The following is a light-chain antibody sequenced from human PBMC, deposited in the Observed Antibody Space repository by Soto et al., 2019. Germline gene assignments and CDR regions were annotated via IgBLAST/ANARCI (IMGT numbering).Light chain of an antibody. CDR2: DAS. V-gene: IGKV1-5*01. J-gene: IGKJ1*01. CDR3: QQYNTSLT. CDR1: QSISRW. Sequence: DIQMTQSPSTLSASVGNRVTISCRASQSISRWLAWYQQKPGKAPKLLIHDASSLESGVPSRFSGSGSGTEFTLTINNLQPGDVATYYCQQYNTSLTFGQGTKVEIK.